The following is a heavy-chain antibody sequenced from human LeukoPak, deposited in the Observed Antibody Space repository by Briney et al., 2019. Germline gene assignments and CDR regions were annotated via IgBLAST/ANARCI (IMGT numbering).Heavy chain of an antibody. Sequence: SETLSLTCTVSGGSISSRSYYWGWIRQPPGKGLEWIGSISYSGITYPNPSLKSRVTISVDTSKNQFSLRLISVAASDTAVYYCARHLSGYHSGFDYWGQGTLVTVSS. D-gene: IGHD3-9*01. CDR1: GGSISSRSYY. CDR3: ARHLSGYHSGFDY. J-gene: IGHJ4*02. CDR2: ISYSGIT. V-gene: IGHV4-39*01.